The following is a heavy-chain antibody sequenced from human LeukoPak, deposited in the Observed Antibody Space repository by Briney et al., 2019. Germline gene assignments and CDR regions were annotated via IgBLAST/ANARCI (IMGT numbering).Heavy chain of an antibody. Sequence: GGSLRLSCAASGFTFSGYSMNWVRKAPGKGLEWVSYIRSSGSPIYYAASVKGRFTISRDNAKNSVYLQMNSLRDEDTAVYYCVRDSDALDYWGQGTLVTVSS. CDR3: VRDSDALDY. CDR1: GFTFSGYS. J-gene: IGHJ4*02. V-gene: IGHV3-48*02. CDR2: IRSSGSPI.